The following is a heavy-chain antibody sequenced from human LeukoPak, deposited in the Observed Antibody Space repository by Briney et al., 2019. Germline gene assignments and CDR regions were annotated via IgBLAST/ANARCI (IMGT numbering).Heavy chain of an antibody. J-gene: IGHJ4*02. Sequence: ASVKVSCKASGYTFTSYGISWVRQAPGQGLEWMGWISAYNGNTNYAQKLQGRVTMTTDTSTSTDYMELRSVRSDDTAVYYCARGSGGYYGDYFDYWGQGTLVTVSS. CDR3: ARGSGGYYGDYFDY. V-gene: IGHV1-18*01. CDR1: GYTFTSYG. CDR2: ISAYNGNT. D-gene: IGHD3-10*01.